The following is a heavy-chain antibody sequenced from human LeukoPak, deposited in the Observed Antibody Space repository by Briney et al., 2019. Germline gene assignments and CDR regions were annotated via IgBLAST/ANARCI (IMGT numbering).Heavy chain of an antibody. D-gene: IGHD1-1*01. CDR3: ARHMGLGYTYFYPYFDY. CDR2: IYYSGST. V-gene: IGHV4-59*08. J-gene: IGHJ4*01. Sequence: PSETLSLTCTVSGGSISSYYWSWIRQPPGKGLEWIGYIYYSGSTNYIPSLKSRVTISVDTSKNQFSLKLSSVTAADTAVYYCARHMGLGYTYFYPYFDYWGQGTLVTVSS. CDR1: GGSISSYY.